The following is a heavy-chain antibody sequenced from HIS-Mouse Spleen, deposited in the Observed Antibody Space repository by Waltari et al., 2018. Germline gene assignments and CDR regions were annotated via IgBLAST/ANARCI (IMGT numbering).Heavy chain of an antibody. V-gene: IGHV3-30*04. CDR1: GFTFSSYA. CDR2: ISYDGSNK. CDR3: ASLLTGDWYFDL. J-gene: IGHJ2*01. Sequence: QVQLVESGGGVVQPGRSLRLSCAASGFTFSSYAMHVVRQAPGQGLEWVAGISYDGSNKYYADSVKGRFTISRDNSKNTLYLQMNSLRAEDTAVYYCASLLTGDWYFDLWGRGTLVTVSS. D-gene: IGHD7-27*01.